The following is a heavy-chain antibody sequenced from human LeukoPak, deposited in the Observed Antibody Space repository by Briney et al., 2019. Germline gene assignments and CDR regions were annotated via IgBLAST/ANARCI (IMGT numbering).Heavy chain of an antibody. V-gene: IGHV3-73*01. J-gene: IGHJ4*02. CDR1: GFTFSGSA. Sequence: GGSLRLSCAASGFTFSGSAMHWVRQASGKGLEWVGRIRSKANSYATAYAASVKGRFTISRDDSKNTAYLQMNSLKTEDTAVYYCTSQRWELLSHFDYWGQGTLVTVSS. CDR2: IRSKANSYAT. CDR3: TSQRWELLSHFDY. D-gene: IGHD1-26*01.